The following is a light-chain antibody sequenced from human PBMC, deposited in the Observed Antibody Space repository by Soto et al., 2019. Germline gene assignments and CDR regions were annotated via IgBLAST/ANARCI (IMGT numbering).Light chain of an antibody. CDR3: QQSNSSPPT. V-gene: IGKV1-39*01. CDR2: AAS. J-gene: IGKJ4*01. Sequence: DIQMTQSPSALSASVGGRVTITFRASQSITNYLNWYQHKPGQAPNLLIYAASTLQAGVPSRFRGSGSGTDFTLTISSLQPEDFATYFCQQSNSSPPTFGGGTKVDIK. CDR1: QSITNY.